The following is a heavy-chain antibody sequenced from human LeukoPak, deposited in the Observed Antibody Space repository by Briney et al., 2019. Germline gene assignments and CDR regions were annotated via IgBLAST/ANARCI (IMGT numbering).Heavy chain of an antibody. CDR1: GGSISSGGYY. D-gene: IGHD6-6*01. Sequence: SVTLSLTCTVSGGSISSGGYYWSWIRQHPGKGLEWIGYIYYSGSTYYNPSLKSRVTISVDTSKNQFSLKLSSVTAADTAVYYCAREGLYSSSSSRYYYYGMDVWGQGTTVTVSS. J-gene: IGHJ6*02. V-gene: IGHV4-31*03. CDR3: AREGLYSSSSSRYYYYGMDV. CDR2: IYYSGST.